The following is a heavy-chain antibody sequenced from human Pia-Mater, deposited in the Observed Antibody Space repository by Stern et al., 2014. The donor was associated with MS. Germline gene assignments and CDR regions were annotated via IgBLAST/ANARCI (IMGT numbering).Heavy chain of an antibody. CDR2: INGGNGNT. J-gene: IGHJ4*02. V-gene: IGHV1-3*01. CDR1: GYTFTSYA. Sequence: QDQLVQSGAEVKKPGASVKVSCKASGYTFTSYAIHWVRQAPGQRPEWMGWINGGNGNTAYSQKFQESVIITRVTSATTVSMELASLTFEYTAMYFCARDPFNYWGQGTLVTVSS. CDR3: ARDPFNY.